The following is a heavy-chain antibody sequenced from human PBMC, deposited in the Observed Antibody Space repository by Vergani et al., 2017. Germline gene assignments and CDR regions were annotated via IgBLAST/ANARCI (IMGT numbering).Heavy chain of an antibody. V-gene: IGHV3-43*01. Sequence: EVQLVESGGVVVQPGGSLRLSCAASGFTFDDYTMHWVRQAPGKGLELVSLISWDGGSTYYADSVKGRFTISRDNSKNSLYLQMNSLRTEDTALYYCAKDSLRNYYYDSSGYFDYWGQGTLVTVSS. J-gene: IGHJ4*02. CDR2: ISWDGGST. CDR3: AKDSLRNYYYDSSGYFDY. D-gene: IGHD3-22*01. CDR1: GFTFDDYT.